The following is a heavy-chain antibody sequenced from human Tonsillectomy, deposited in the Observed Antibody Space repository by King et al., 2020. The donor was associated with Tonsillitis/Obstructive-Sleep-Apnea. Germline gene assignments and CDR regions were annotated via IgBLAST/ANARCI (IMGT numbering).Heavy chain of an antibody. D-gene: IGHD2-2*02. J-gene: IGHJ6*02. V-gene: IGHV3-30*18. CDR1: GFTFSSYG. Sequence: VQLVESGGGVVQPGRSLRLSCAASGFTFSSYGMHWVRQAPGKGLEWVAFISYDGSNKYYADSVKGRFTISRDNSKNTLYLQMNSLRAEDTAVYYCAKNPGVPAAIHSYYYYGMDVWGQGTTVTVSS. CDR2: ISYDGSNK. CDR3: AKNPGVPAAIHSYYYYGMDV.